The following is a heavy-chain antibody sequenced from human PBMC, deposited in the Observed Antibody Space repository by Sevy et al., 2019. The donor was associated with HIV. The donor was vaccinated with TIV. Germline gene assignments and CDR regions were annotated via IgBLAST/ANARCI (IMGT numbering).Heavy chain of an antibody. CDR1: GYTFTSYG. CDR2: ISAYNGNT. J-gene: IGHJ4*02. Sequence: ASVKVSCKASGYTFTSYGISWVRQAPGQGLEWMGWISAYNGNTNYAQKLQGRVTMTTDTSTRTAYMELRSLRSDDTAVYYCARVVVAAAGSDYFDYWGQGTLVTVSS. D-gene: IGHD6-13*01. V-gene: IGHV1-18*01. CDR3: ARVVVAAAGSDYFDY.